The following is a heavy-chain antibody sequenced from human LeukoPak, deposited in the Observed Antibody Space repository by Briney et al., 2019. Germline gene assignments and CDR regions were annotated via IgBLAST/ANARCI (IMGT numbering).Heavy chain of an antibody. CDR1: GFTFSSYA. CDR3: AKMDCTNGVCHFDY. CDR2: ISGSGGST. Sequence: GGSLRLSCAASGFTFSSYAMSWVRQAPGKGLQWVSGISGSGGSTYYADSVKGRFTISRDKSKNTLYLQMNSLRDEDTAVYYCAKMDCTNGVCHFDYWGQGTLVTVSS. J-gene: IGHJ4*02. V-gene: IGHV3-23*01. D-gene: IGHD2-8*01.